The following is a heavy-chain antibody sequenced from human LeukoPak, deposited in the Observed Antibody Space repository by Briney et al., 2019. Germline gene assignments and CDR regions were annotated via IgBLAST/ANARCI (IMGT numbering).Heavy chain of an antibody. CDR3: ATVIYYDSSGYPNWFDP. D-gene: IGHD3-22*01. J-gene: IGHJ5*02. CDR2: INTNTGNP. V-gene: IGHV7-4-1*02. Sequence: ASVKVSCKASGYTLTRYAINWVRQAPGQGLEWMGWINTNTGNPTYAQDFTGRFVFSLDTSVSTAYLQISSLKPGDTAVYYCATVIYYDSSGYPNWFDPWGQGTLVTVSS. CDR1: GYTLTRYA.